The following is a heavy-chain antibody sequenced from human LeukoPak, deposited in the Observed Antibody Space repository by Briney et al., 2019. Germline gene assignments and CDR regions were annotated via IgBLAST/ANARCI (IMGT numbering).Heavy chain of an antibody. D-gene: IGHD6-19*01. CDR2: ISSSSSYI. CDR3: ARRGPSVAGPYDY. Sequence: PGGSLRLSCAASGFTFRSYAMTWVRQAPGKGLEWVSSISSSSSYIYYADSVKGRFTISRDNAKSSLYLQMNSLRAEDTAVYYCARRGPSVAGPYDYWGQGTLVTVSS. J-gene: IGHJ4*02. CDR1: GFTFRSYA. V-gene: IGHV3-21*01.